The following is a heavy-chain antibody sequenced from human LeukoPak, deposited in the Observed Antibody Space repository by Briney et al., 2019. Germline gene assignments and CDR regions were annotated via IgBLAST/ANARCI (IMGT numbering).Heavy chain of an antibody. D-gene: IGHD2-15*01. CDR1: GFTFDDYA. J-gene: IGHJ5*02. CDR2: IHWNSDNI. CDR3: TKGEVVGTTWFDP. V-gene: IGHV3-9*01. Sequence: GRSLRLSCAASGFTFDDYAMHWVRQAPGKGLEWVSGIHWNSDNIGYADSVKGRFTISRDNAKNSLYLQMNSLRAEDTALYYCTKGEVVGTTWFDPWGQGTLVIVSS.